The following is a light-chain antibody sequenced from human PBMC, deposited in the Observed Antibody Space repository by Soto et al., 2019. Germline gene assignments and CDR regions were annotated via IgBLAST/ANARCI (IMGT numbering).Light chain of an antibody. CDR1: SSNIGNND. J-gene: IGLJ1*01. CDR2: KNN. CDR3: AAWDDSLGEV. V-gene: IGLV1-47*01. Sequence: VLTQPPSASGTPGQRVTISCSGSSSNIGNNDVYWYQQFPGTAPKLVVYKNNQRPSGVPDRFSGSKSGTSASLAISGLRSEDEADYYCAAWDDSLGEVFGTGTKVTVL.